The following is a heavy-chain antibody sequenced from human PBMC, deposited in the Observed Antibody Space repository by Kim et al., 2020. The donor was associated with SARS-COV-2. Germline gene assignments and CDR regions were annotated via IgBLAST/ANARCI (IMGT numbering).Heavy chain of an antibody. CDR2: ISYDGSNK. D-gene: IGHD3-22*01. V-gene: IGHV3-30*04. J-gene: IGHJ3*02. Sequence: GGSLRLSCAASGFTFSSYAMHWVRQAPGKGLEWVAVISYDGSNKYYADSVKGRFTISRDNSKNTLYLQMNRLRAEDTAVYYCARSSGYSCFDIWGQGTMVTVSS. CDR3: ARSSGYSCFDI. CDR1: GFTFSSYA.